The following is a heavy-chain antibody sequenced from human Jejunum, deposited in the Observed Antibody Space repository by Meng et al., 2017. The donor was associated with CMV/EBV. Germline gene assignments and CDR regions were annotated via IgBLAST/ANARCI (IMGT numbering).Heavy chain of an antibody. J-gene: IGHJ5*02. Sequence: GFTFTSYSITWVRQAPGKGLEWLSYISGSSTYIYHADSVKGRFTISRDNAKNSVYLQMNRLRAEDTAVYYCARALDYGDPNWFDPWGQGTLVTVSS. CDR2: ISGSSTYI. CDR3: ARALDYGDPNWFDP. CDR1: GFTFTSYS. V-gene: IGHV3-21*01. D-gene: IGHD4-17*01.